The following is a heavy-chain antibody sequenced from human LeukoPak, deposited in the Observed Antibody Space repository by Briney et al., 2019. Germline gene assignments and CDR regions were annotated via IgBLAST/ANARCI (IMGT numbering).Heavy chain of an antibody. CDR1: SYTFTNYA. D-gene: IGHD3-3*01. Sequence: ASVTVSSTASSYTFTNYAFTWVRQAPGQGLEWMGWISAYNGNTNYAQKLQGRVTMTTDTSTSTAYMELRSLRSDDTAVYYCARGLEWLTRRHTWFDRWGQGTLVTVSS. J-gene: IGHJ5*02. CDR3: ARGLEWLTRRHTWFDR. V-gene: IGHV1-18*01. CDR2: ISAYNGNT.